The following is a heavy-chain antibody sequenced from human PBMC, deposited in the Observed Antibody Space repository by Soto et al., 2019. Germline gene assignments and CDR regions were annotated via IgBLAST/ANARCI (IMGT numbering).Heavy chain of an antibody. CDR3: ARDTIYCSGGSCPPHY. CDR1: GFTVSSNY. Sequence: EVQLVESGGGLVQPGGSLRLSCAASGFTVSSNYMSWVRQAPGKGLEWVSVIYSGGSTYYADSVKGRFTISRDNSKNTLYLQMNSLRAEDTAVYYCARDTIYCSGGSCPPHYWGQGTLVTVSS. J-gene: IGHJ4*02. V-gene: IGHV3-66*01. CDR2: IYSGGST. D-gene: IGHD2-15*01.